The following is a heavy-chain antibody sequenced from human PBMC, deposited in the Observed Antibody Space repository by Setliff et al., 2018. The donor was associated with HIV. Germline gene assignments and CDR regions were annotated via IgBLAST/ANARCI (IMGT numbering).Heavy chain of an antibody. V-gene: IGHV4-59*01. J-gene: IGHJ4*02. CDR2: IYYTGTT. Sequence: SETLSLTCVVSGASISTYYWSWVRQSSGESLEWIGNIYYTGTTNYNPSLKSRVTISVDTSKNQFSLALRTVTAADTAVYYRARAGRYTTFWGFDYWGQGALVTVSS. CDR1: GASISTYY. D-gene: IGHD1-1*01. CDR3: ARAGRYTTFWGFDY.